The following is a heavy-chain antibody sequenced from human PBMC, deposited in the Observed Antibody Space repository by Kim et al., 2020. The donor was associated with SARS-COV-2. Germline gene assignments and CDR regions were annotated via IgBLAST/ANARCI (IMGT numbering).Heavy chain of an antibody. D-gene: IGHD3-9*01. CDR3: ATGGSAGLVLPSMDV. CDR2: IYYSGST. V-gene: IGHV4-31*03. CDR1: GGSISSGGYY. Sequence: SETLSLTCTVSGGSISSGGYYWSWIRQHPGKGLEWIGYIYYSGSTYYNPSLKSRVTISVDTSKNQFSLKLSSVTAADTAVYYCATGGSAGLVLPSMDVWGQGTTVTVSS. J-gene: IGHJ6*02.